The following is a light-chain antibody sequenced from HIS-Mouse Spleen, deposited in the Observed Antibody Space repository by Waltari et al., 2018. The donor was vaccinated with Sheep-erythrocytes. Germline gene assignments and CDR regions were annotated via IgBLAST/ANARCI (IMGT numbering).Light chain of an antibody. CDR1: QDISNY. V-gene: IGKV1-33*01. CDR2: DAS. Sequence: DIKMTQSRFSLCASVGDRVTITCQASQDISNYLNGYQQKPGKAPKLLIYDASISEPGVPSRFSGSGSGTDFTFTISSLQPEDIATYYCQQYDNLPLTFGGGTKVEIK. CDR3: QQYDNLPLT. J-gene: IGKJ4*01.